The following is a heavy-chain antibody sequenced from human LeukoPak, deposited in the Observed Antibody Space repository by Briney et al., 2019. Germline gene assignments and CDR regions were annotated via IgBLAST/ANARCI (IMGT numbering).Heavy chain of an antibody. CDR1: GFTFSSYA. V-gene: IGHV3-30-3*01. D-gene: IGHD6-13*01. CDR2: ISYDGSNK. CDR3: ARDTTSSNRVQGCDY. Sequence: GGPLRLSCAASGFTFSSYAMHWVRQAPGKGLEWVAVISYDGSNKYYADSVKGRFTISRDNSKNTLDLQMNSLRAEDTAAYYCARDTTSSNRVQGCDYWGQGTLVTVSS. J-gene: IGHJ4*02.